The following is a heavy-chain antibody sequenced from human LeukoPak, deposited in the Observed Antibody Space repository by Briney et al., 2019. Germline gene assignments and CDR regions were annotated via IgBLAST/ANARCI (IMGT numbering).Heavy chain of an antibody. D-gene: IGHD6-19*01. Sequence: GGSLRLSCAASGFSFGSNEMNWVRQAPGKGLEWISYISRSGSVIYYAESVKGRFTISRDNARNSLFLQMNSLRADDTSVYYCARMYRGSGWGSAIDYWGQGTLVTVSS. J-gene: IGHJ4*02. CDR2: ISRSGSVI. CDR3: ARMYRGSGWGSAIDY. V-gene: IGHV3-48*03. CDR1: GFSFGSNE.